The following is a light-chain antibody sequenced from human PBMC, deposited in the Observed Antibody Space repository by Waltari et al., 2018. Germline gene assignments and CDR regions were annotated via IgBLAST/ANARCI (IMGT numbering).Light chain of an antibody. J-gene: IGLJ1*01. Sequence: QSALTQPGSVSGSPGPSITISCTGTSSDVGAYNSVSWYQQHPGKAPKLIIYEIYNRPSGVSHRFFGSKSGNTASLTISGLQPEDEADYYCNSYTSYTTQVFGTGTKVTVL. CDR2: EIY. V-gene: IGLV2-14*01. CDR3: NSYTSYTTQV. CDR1: SSDVGAYNS.